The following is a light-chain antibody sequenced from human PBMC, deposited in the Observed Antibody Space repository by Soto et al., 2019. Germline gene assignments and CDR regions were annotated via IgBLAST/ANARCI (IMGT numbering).Light chain of an antibody. Sequence: QSALTQPRSVSGSPGQPVTISCTGTSSDVGGYNYVSWYQQHPGKAPKLMIYDVSKRPSGVPDRFSGSKSGNTASLTISGLQAEDEADYYCCSYAGSYTYGFGTGTKLTVL. V-gene: IGLV2-11*01. CDR1: SSDVGGYNY. J-gene: IGLJ1*01. CDR2: DVS. CDR3: CSYAGSYTYG.